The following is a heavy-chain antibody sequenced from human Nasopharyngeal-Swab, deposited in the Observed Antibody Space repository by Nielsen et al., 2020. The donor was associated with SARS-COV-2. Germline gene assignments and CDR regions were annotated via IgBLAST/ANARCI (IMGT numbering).Heavy chain of an antibody. J-gene: IGHJ6*04. D-gene: IGHD3-10*01. CDR1: GGSVSSGSYY. V-gene: IGHV4-61*01. CDR3: ARLQGSITMVRGVIGMDV. CDR2: IYYSGST. Sequence: GSLRLSCTVSGGSVSSGSYYWSWIRQPPGKGLEWIGYIYYSGSTNYNPSLKSRVTISVDTSKNQFSLKLSSVTAADTAVYYCARLQGSITMVRGVIGMDVWGKGTTVTVSS.